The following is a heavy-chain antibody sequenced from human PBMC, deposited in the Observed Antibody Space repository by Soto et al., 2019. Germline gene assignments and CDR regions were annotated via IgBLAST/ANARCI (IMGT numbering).Heavy chain of an antibody. D-gene: IGHD3-22*01. CDR3: ARYYYDSSGYYFDY. J-gene: IGHJ4*02. CDR2: IYYSGST. Sequence: SEPLSLSCTVSEGHISSVGDCWSRIRKPPGKGLEWIGYIYYSGSTYYNPSLKSRVTISVDTSKNQFSLKLSSVTAADTAVYYCARYYYDSSGYYFDYWGQGTLVTVSS. V-gene: IGHV4-30-4*08. CDR1: EGHISSVGDC.